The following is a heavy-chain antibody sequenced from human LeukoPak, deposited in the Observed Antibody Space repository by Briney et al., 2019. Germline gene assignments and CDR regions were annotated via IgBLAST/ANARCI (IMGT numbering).Heavy chain of an antibody. D-gene: IGHD6-19*01. J-gene: IGHJ4*02. V-gene: IGHV3-7*01. CDR3: ARDNGSGWSYYFDY. CDR1: GFTFTNYW. Sequence: GGSLRLSCAASGFTFTNYWMSWVRQAPGKGLELVANIKQDGSEKYYVDSVKGRFTISRDNAKNSLYLQMNSLRAEDTAVYYCARDNGSGWSYYFDYWGQGTLVTVSS. CDR2: IKQDGSEK.